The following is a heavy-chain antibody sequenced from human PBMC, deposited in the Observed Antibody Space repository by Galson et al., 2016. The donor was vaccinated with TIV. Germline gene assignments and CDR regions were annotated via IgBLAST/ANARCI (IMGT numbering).Heavy chain of an antibody. D-gene: IGHD1-7*01. CDR2: LNPHNTVF. J-gene: IGHJ4*02. V-gene: IGHV1-18*04. CDR1: GYQFSHYG. CDR3: ARVGIQLWMEELNV. Sequence: QSGAEVKKPGEPLKISCKASGYQFSHYGISWVRQAPGDRLEWMGWLNPHNTVFNYAQKFQDRVTMTVDKSTSTAFMELRSLTLDDTAVYFCARVGIQLWMEELNVWGQGTLVTVSS.